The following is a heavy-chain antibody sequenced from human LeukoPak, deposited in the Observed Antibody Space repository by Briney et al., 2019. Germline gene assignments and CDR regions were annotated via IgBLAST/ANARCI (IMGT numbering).Heavy chain of an antibody. Sequence: SETLSLTCTVSGYSISSGYYWGWIRQPPGKGLEWIGSIYYSGSTYYNPSLKSRVTISVDTSKNQFSLKLSSVTAADTAVYYCASGGRDGYITDAFDIWGQGTMVTVSS. D-gene: IGHD5-24*01. V-gene: IGHV4-38-2*02. J-gene: IGHJ3*02. CDR3: ASGGRDGYITDAFDI. CDR1: GYSISSGYY. CDR2: IYYSGST.